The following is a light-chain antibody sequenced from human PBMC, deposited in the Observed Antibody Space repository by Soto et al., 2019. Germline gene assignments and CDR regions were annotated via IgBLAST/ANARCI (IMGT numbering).Light chain of an antibody. CDR2: RAS. V-gene: IGKV1-5*03. Sequence: DIQMTQSPSTLSASVGDRVTITCRASQSIDRWVAWYQQKPGKAPKLLIYRASSLDSGLPSRFSGSGSGTEFTLTISSLQPDDLATYYCQQYKTYMYNFAQGTKLEIK. J-gene: IGKJ2*01. CDR3: QQYKTYMYN. CDR1: QSIDRW.